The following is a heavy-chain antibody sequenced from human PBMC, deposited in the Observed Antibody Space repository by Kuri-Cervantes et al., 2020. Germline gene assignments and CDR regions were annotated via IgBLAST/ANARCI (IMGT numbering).Heavy chain of an antibody. CDR1: GGTFNGYF. CDR3: ARENYYDSSGYYSFDY. J-gene: IGHJ4*02. D-gene: IGHD3-22*01. CDR2: IYHSGST. V-gene: IGHV4-34*01. Sequence: SETLSLTCAVYGGTFNGYFWSWIRQSPEKGLEWIGSIYHSGSTYYNPSLKSRVTISVDTSKNQFSLKLSSVTAADTAVYYCARENYYDSSGYYSFDYWGQGTLVTVSS.